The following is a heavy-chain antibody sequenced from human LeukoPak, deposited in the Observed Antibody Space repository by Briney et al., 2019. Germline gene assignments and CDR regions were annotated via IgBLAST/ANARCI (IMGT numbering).Heavy chain of an antibody. J-gene: IGHJ4*02. CDR2: IRYDGSNK. CDR3: ARDWFHAIDY. V-gene: IGHV3-30*02. D-gene: IGHD2/OR15-2a*01. CDR1: GFTFSSYG. Sequence: GGSLRLSCAASGFTFSSYGMHWVRQAPGKGLEWVAFIRYDGSNKYYADFVKGRFTISRDNSKNTLYLQMNSLRAEDTAVYYCARDWFHAIDYWGQGTLVTVSS.